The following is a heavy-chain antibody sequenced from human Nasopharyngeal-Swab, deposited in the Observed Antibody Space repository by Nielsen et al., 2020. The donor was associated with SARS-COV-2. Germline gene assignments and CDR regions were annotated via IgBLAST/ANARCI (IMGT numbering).Heavy chain of an antibody. CDR1: GGSISSSSYY. CDR2: IFFSGST. V-gene: IGHV4-39*01. D-gene: IGHD2-2*01. CDR3: ARHKYCSSTSCYFRREKASYYYMDV. J-gene: IGHJ6*03. Sequence: SETLSLTCTVSGGSISSSSYYWGWIRQPPGKGLEWIGGIFFSGSTSSTPSLKSRVTISVDTSKNQFSLKLSSVTAADTAVYYCARHKYCSSTSCYFRREKASYYYMDVWGKGTTVTVSS.